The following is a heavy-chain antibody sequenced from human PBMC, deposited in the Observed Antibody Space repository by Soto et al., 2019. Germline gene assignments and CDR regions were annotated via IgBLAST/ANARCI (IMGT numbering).Heavy chain of an antibody. CDR2: IYYNGST. D-gene: IGHD3-22*01. CDR3: ARAPYYFDCSGPMKWFDP. J-gene: IGHJ5*02. Sequence: SETLSLTCTVSVDSISSAGYYWSWIRPHPGKGLDWIGYIYYNGSTYYNPSLKSRVSMSGDTSKNQFSLKLSSVTAADTAVYYCARAPYYFDCSGPMKWFDPWGQGTLVTVSS. CDR1: VDSISSAGYY. V-gene: IGHV4-31*03.